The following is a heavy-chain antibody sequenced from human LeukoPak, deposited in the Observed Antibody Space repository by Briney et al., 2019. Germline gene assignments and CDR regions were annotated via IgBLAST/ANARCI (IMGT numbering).Heavy chain of an antibody. CDR1: GFSFRTYA. CDR2: ISYDGSDD. Sequence: GGSLRLSCEASGFSFRTYAMHWLRQTPGEGLEWVARISYDGSDDHYADSVKGRFTMSRDNAKNTIYLQMDSLLTADTAVYYCARPHSGTHGTFHLWGQGTMVTVSS. CDR3: ARPHSGTHGTFHL. D-gene: IGHD1-26*01. V-gene: IGHV3-30*04. J-gene: IGHJ3*01.